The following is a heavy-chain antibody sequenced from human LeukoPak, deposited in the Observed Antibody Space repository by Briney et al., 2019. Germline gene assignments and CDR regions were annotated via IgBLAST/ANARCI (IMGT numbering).Heavy chain of an antibody. Sequence: ASVKVSCKASGYTFTSYYMHWVRQAPGQGLEWMGWINPNSGGTNYAQKFQGRVTMTRDTSISTAYMELSRLRSDDTAVYYCARPPYSGSYWHDAFDIWGQGTMVTVSS. CDR1: GYTFTSYY. J-gene: IGHJ3*02. V-gene: IGHV1-2*02. CDR2: INPNSGGT. D-gene: IGHD1-26*01. CDR3: ARPPYSGSYWHDAFDI.